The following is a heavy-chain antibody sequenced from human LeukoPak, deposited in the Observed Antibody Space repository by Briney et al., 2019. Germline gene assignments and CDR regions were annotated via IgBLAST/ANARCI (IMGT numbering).Heavy chain of an antibody. D-gene: IGHD3-22*01. CDR2: ISGSGGST. Sequence: GGSLRLSCAASGFTFSSYAMSWFRQAPAKGLEWVSAISGSGGSTYYADSVKGRFTISRENSKNTLYLQMNSLRAEDTAVYYCAKDYYYDSSGYYCYFDYWGQGTLVTVSS. CDR1: GFTFSSYA. CDR3: AKDYYYDSSGYYCYFDY. J-gene: IGHJ4*02. V-gene: IGHV3-23*01.